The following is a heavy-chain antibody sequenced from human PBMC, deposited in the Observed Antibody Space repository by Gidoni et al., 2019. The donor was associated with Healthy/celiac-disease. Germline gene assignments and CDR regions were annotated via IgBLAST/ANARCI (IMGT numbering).Heavy chain of an antibody. V-gene: IGHV3-30*18. Sequence: QVQLVESGGGVVQPGRSLRPSCAASGFTSSSYGMHWVRQAPVKGLEWVAVISYDGSNKYYADSVKGRFTISRDNSKNTLYLQMNSLRAEDTAVYYCAKVLEWELLDGGVIDYWGQGTLVTVSS. J-gene: IGHJ4*02. CDR3: AKVLEWELLDGGVIDY. CDR2: ISYDGSNK. D-gene: IGHD1-26*01. CDR1: GFTSSSYG.